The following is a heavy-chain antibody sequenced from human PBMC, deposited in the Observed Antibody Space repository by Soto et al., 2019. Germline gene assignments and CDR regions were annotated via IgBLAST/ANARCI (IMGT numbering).Heavy chain of an antibody. V-gene: IGHV4-34*01. J-gene: IGHJ4*02. CDR3: ARARVIAAPQVFFDY. CDR1: VGSFIGYY. D-gene: IGHD6-6*01. CDR2: INHSGST. Sequence: SETLSLSCAFYVGSFIGYYWSWIRQPPGKGLEWIGEINHSGSTNYNPSLKSRVTISVDTSKNQFSLKLSSVTAADTAVYYCARARVIAAPQVFFDYWGQGTLVTVSS.